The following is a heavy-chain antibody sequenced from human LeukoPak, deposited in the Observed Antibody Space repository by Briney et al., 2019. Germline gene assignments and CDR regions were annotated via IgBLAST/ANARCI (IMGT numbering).Heavy chain of an antibody. CDR3: ARDRRGGSGWYPGNDY. CDR1: GGTFSSYA. D-gene: IGHD6-19*01. V-gene: IGHV1-69*13. J-gene: IGHJ4*02. CDR2: IIPIFGTA. Sequence: SVKVSCKASGGTFSSYAISWVRQAPGQGLEWMGGIIPIFGTANYAQKFQGRVTITADESTSTAYMELRSLRSDDTAVYYCARDRRGGSGWYPGNDYWGQGTLVTVSS.